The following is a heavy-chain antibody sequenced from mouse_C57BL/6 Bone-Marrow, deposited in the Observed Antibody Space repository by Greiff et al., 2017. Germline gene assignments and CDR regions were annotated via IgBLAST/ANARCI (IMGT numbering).Heavy chain of an antibody. V-gene: IGHV1-59*01. Sequence: QVQLQQPGAELVRPGTSVKLSCKASGYTFTSYWMHWVKQRPGQGLEWIGVIDPSDSYTNYNQKFKGKATLTVDTSSSTAYMQLSSLTSEDSAVYYCAEVYYSNYVDWYFDVWGTGTTVTVSS. CDR1: GYTFTSYW. CDR2: IDPSDSYT. CDR3: AEVYYSNYVDWYFDV. D-gene: IGHD2-5*01. J-gene: IGHJ1*03.